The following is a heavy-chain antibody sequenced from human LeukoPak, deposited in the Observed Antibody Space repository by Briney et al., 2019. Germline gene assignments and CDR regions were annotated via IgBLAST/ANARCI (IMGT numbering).Heavy chain of an antibody. V-gene: IGHV3-9*03. D-gene: IGHD6-19*01. Sequence: LSLTCAVSGVSISGSYYYWGWIRQPPGKGLEWVSGISWNSGSIGYADSVKGRFTISRDNAKNSLYLQMNSLRAEDMALYYCAKDQAGAFDIWGQGTMVTVSS. CDR2: ISWNSGSI. J-gene: IGHJ3*02. CDR1: GVSISGSYYY. CDR3: AKDQAGAFDI.